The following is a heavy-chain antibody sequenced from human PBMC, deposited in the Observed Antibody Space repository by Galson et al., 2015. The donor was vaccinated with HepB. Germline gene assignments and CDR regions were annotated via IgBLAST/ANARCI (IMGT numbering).Heavy chain of an antibody. Sequence: ETLSLTCAVYGGSFSGYYWSWIRQPPGKGLEWTGEINHSGSTNYNPSLKSRVTISVDTSKNQFSLKLSSVTAADTAVYYCARGRAPPEQWLATDFDYWGQGTLVTVSS. CDR3: ARGRAPPEQWLATDFDY. V-gene: IGHV4-34*01. CDR2: INHSGST. J-gene: IGHJ4*02. D-gene: IGHD6-19*01. CDR1: GGSFSGYY.